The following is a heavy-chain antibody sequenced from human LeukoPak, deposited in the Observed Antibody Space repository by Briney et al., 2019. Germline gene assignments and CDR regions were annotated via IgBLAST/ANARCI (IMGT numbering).Heavy chain of an antibody. CDR1: GGSISSYY. Sequence: SETLSLTCTVSGGSISSYYWSWIRQPPGEGLEWIGYIYYSGSTNYNPSLKSRVTISVDTSKNQFSLKLSSVTAADTAVYYCARERGYCSGGSCYLGPDYYYYMDAWGKGTTVTVSS. CDR2: IYYSGST. J-gene: IGHJ6*03. D-gene: IGHD2-15*01. CDR3: ARERGYCSGGSCYLGPDYYYYMDA. V-gene: IGHV4-59*01.